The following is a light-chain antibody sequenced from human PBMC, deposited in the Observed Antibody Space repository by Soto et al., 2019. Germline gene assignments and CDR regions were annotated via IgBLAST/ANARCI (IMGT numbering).Light chain of an antibody. J-gene: IGLJ1*01. CDR3: GSYTSSTTLGYV. V-gene: IGLV2-14*01. CDR1: SSDVGGYNY. CDR2: DVT. Sequence: QSALTQPASVSGSPGQSITISCTGTSSDVGGYNYVSWYQQHPGKAPKLLIYDVTTRPSGVSSRVSGSKSGNTASLTVSGLQAEDEADYYCGSYTSSTTLGYVFGTGTKVTVL.